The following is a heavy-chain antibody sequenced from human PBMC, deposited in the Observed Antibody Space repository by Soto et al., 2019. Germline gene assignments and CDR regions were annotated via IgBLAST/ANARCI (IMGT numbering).Heavy chain of an antibody. CDR2: IWYDGSNK. V-gene: IGHV3-33*01. CDR1: GFTFSSYG. Sequence: QVQLVESGGGVVQPGRSLRLSCAASGFTFSSYGMHWVRQAPGKGLEWVAVIWYDGSNKYYADSVKGRFTISRDNSKNTLYLQMNSLRAEDTAVYYCARDSGPRWFGELLEKGGHFDYWGQGTLVTVSS. CDR3: ARDSGPRWFGELLEKGGHFDY. J-gene: IGHJ4*02. D-gene: IGHD3-10*01.